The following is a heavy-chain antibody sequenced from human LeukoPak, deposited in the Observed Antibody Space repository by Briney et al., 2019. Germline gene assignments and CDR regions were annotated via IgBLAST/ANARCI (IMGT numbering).Heavy chain of an antibody. CDR2: ISYDGSNK. CDR3: VRAWDY. J-gene: IGHJ4*02. Sequence: GGSLRLSCAASGFTFSSYAMHWVRQAPGKGLEWVAVISYDGSNKYYADSVKGRFTISRDNSKNTLYLQMHSLRAEDTAVYYCVRAWDYWGQGTLVTVSS. V-gene: IGHV3-30-3*01. CDR1: GFTFSSYA.